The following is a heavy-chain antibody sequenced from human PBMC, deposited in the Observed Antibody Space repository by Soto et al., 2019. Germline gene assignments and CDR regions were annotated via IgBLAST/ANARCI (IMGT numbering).Heavy chain of an antibody. D-gene: IGHD5-12*01. Sequence: QITLNESGPTLVKPTQTLTLTCTFSGFSLSTSGVAVGWIRQPPGKALEWLELIYWDDDKRYSPSLKSRLNITNDTSKSQVVLTMTNMDPVDTATYYWAHRPPARGLATFDPWGQGTLVTVSS. V-gene: IGHV2-5*02. J-gene: IGHJ5*02. CDR1: GFSLSTSGVA. CDR2: IYWDDDK. CDR3: AHRPPARGLATFDP.